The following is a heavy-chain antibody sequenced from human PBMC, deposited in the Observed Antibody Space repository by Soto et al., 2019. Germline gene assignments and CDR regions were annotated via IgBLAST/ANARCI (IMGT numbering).Heavy chain of an antibody. J-gene: IGHJ4*02. D-gene: IGHD1-7*01. V-gene: IGHV3-15*07. Sequence: EVYLVESGGGLVKPGGSLRLSCATSGFPFNNAWMNWVRQVTGKGLEWVGRIKPKTDGGATDYAAPVKGRFTISSDDAKNTEYLENNSLKIQDTALYYCANHIRITRTPDSWGQGTLVTVSS. CDR1: GFPFNNAW. CDR3: ANHIRITRTPDS. CDR2: IKPKTDGGAT.